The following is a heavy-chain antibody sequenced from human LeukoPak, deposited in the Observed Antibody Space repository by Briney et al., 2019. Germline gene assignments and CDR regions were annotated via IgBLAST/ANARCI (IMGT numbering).Heavy chain of an antibody. J-gene: IGHJ4*02. V-gene: IGHV3-7*01. Sequence: GGSLRLSCAASGFTFSSHWMTWVRQAPGKGLEWVANINQDGSEKYYVDSVKGRFTISRDNTKNSLYLQMNSLRAEDTTVYYCARGDLGRGWTFACWGQGILVTVSS. D-gene: IGHD6-19*01. CDR3: ARGDLGRGWTFAC. CDR2: INQDGSEK. CDR1: GFTFSSHW.